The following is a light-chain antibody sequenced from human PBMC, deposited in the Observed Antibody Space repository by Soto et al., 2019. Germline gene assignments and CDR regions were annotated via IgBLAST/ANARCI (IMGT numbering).Light chain of an antibody. Sequence: QAVVTQEPSLTVSPGGTVTLTCGSSTGAVTSGHYPYWFQQKPGQAPRTLIYDTSKKQFWTPARFSGSLLGGKAALTLSGAQPEDEAEYYCLLSYSGARPVVFGGGTKLTVL. CDR1: TGAVTSGHY. J-gene: IGLJ2*01. CDR3: LLSYSGARPVV. V-gene: IGLV7-46*01. CDR2: DTS.